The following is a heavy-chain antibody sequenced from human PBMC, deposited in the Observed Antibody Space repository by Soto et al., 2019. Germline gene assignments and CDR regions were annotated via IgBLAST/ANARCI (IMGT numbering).Heavy chain of an antibody. V-gene: IGHV1-8*01. CDR2: MNPNSGNT. D-gene: IGHD1-7*01. CDR1: GYTFTSYD. J-gene: IGHJ5*02. CDR3: ARELRGFDP. Sequence: ASVKVSCKASGYTFTSYDINWERQATGQGHEWMGWMNPNSGNTAYAQKFQGRVTITRNTSISTAYMELSSLRSEDTAVYYCARELRGFDPWGQGTLVTVSS.